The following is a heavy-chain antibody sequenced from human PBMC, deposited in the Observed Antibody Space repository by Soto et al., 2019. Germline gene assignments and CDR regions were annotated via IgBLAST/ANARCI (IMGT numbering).Heavy chain of an antibody. V-gene: IGHV1-8*02. CDR3: ARVDYDFWSGYYMAFDLHY. Sequence: GASVKVSCKASGYTFTSYDMNWVRQATGQGLEWMGWMNPNSGNTGYAQKFQGRVTMTRNTSISTAYMELSSLRSEDTAVYYCARVDYDFWSGYYMAFDLHYWGQGTLVTVSS. D-gene: IGHD3-3*01. CDR2: MNPNSGNT. CDR1: GYTFTSYD. J-gene: IGHJ4*02.